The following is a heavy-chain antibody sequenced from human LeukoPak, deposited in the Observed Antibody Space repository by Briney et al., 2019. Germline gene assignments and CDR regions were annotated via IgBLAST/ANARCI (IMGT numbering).Heavy chain of an antibody. D-gene: IGHD2-2*02. CDR3: ARAPRGIVVVPAAIKTWFDP. J-gene: IGHJ5*02. V-gene: IGHV3-74*01. CDR2: INGDGSTT. Sequence: PGGSLRLSCAASGFTFSNYWMHWVRQAPGKGLVWVSRINGDGSTTNYADSVKGRFTISRDNAKNSLYLQMNSLRAEDTAVYYCARAPRGIVVVPAAIKTWFDPWGQGTLVTVSS. CDR1: GFTFSNYW.